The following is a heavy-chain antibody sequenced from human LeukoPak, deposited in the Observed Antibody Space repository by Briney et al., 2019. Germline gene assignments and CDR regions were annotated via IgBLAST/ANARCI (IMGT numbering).Heavy chain of an antibody. V-gene: IGHV4-4*07. CDR2: IYASGST. D-gene: IGHD1-7*01. J-gene: IGHJ4*02. CDR1: GGSISSYY. Sequence: SETLSLTCTVSGGSISSYYWSWIRQPAGKGLEWIGRIYASGSTNFNPSLKTRVTMSVDTSKNQFSLKLRSVTAADTAVYYCARSRYGTNVPFFDFWGQGSLVTVSS. CDR3: ARSRYGTNVPFFDF.